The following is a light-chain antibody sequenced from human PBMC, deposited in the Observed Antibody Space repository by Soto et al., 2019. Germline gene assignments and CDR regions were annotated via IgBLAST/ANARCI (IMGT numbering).Light chain of an antibody. V-gene: IGKV3-15*01. CDR1: QSGSSN. Sequence: EMVMTQSPATLSVSPGERATLSCRASQSGSSNLAWYQQKPGQAPRLLIYGASTRATGVPARFSGSGSGTEFTLTISSLQSEDIAVYSCQQYNNWPWTFGQGTKVDIK. J-gene: IGKJ1*01. CDR3: QQYNNWPWT. CDR2: GAS.